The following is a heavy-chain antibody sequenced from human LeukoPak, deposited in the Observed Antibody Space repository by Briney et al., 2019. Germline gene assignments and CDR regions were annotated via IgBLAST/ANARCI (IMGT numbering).Heavy chain of an antibody. J-gene: IGHJ4*02. CDR3: ARGGSWPLDY. V-gene: IGHV6-1*01. CDR2: TYYRSKWYA. D-gene: IGHD6-13*01. Sequence: SQTVSLTCAICGGSVSSKSAVRNWIRQSPSRGLAWLGRTYYRSKWYARYAVSVKSRININPDTSKNQFSLQLNSVTPEDTAVYYCARGGSWPLDYWGQGTLVTVSS. CDR1: GGSVSSKSAV.